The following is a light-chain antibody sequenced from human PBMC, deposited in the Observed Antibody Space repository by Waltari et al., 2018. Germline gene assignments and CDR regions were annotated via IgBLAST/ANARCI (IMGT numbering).Light chain of an antibody. CDR1: QRVNSNY. J-gene: IGKJ3*01. V-gene: IGKV3-20*01. CDR3: QYYGSSAS. Sequence: DIVLTQSPGTLSLSPGERGTPSCRASQRVNSNYLAWYQHKPGQAPRLLIYGASSRATGIPDRFSGSGSGTDFTLTISRLEPEDFAVYYCQYYGSSASFGPGTKVDI. CDR2: GAS.